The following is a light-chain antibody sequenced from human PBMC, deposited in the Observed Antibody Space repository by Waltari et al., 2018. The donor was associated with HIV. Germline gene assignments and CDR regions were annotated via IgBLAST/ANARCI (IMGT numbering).Light chain of an antibody. CDR2: DVD. V-gene: IGLV2-14*03. CDR3: ASFTGDNTVM. CDR1: DRDFGLYNF. Sequence: AVTQPASVSGLLGQSTTISCTGGDRDFGLYNFVSWYQQPSGKPPKLILYDVDSRASGVSDRFSGSMSGNTASLTISGLRAEDEAHYYCASFTGDNTVMFGGGTEVTVL. J-gene: IGLJ3*02.